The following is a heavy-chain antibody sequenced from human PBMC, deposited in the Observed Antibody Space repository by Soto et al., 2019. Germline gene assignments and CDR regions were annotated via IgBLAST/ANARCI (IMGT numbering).Heavy chain of an antibody. D-gene: IGHD3-9*01. CDR1: GFSLSTSGVC. J-gene: IGHJ4*02. CDR2: IYWDDEK. V-gene: IGHV2-5*02. Sequence: QITLKESGPTLVKPTQTLTLTCTFSGFSLSTSGVCVGWIRQPPGKALEWLALIYWDDEKRYSPSLKSRLIITKDTYKNQVLIIMTNMNPVDTATYYCAYGHLWLHFFDYWGQGTLVTVSS. CDR3: AYGHLWLHFFDY.